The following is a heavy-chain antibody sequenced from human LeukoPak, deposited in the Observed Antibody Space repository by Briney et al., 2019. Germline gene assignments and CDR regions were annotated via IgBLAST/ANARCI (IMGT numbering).Heavy chain of an antibody. J-gene: IGHJ4*02. CDR2: ISSSSSYI. V-gene: IGHV3-21*01. CDR1: GFTFSSYS. Sequence: GGSLRLSCAASGFTFSSYSMNWVRQAPGKGLEWVSSISSSSSYIYYADSVKGRFTISRDNAKDSLYLQMNSLRAEDTAVYYCARTIAAAGTLDFDYWGQGTLVTVSS. D-gene: IGHD6-13*01. CDR3: ARTIAAAGTLDFDY.